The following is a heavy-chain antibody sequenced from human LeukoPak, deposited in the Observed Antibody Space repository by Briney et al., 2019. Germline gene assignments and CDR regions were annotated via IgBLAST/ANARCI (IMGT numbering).Heavy chain of an antibody. Sequence: GGSLRLSCAASGFTFSNYAMSWVRQAPGKGLEWVSTISGNGGSTYYADSVKGRFTTSRDNSKNTVYLQMNSLRAEDTAVYYCAKRIAATSFDYWGRGTLVTVSS. D-gene: IGHD6-13*01. J-gene: IGHJ4*02. CDR2: ISGNGGST. V-gene: IGHV3-23*01. CDR1: GFTFSNYA. CDR3: AKRIAATSFDY.